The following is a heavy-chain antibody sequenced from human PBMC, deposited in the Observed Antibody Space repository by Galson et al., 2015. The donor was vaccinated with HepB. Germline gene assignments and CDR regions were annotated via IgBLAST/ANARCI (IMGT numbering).Heavy chain of an antibody. V-gene: IGHV4-39*01. CDR1: GGSIISRSYF. Sequence: LTCTFSGGSIISRSYFWGWIRQPPGKGLEWIGSIYYSGNTYYNPSLKSRVTISVDTPKNQISLRLSSVTAADTAVFYCARTHCRSTKCLHSYGLDVWGQGTTVTVSS. CDR3: ARTHCRSTKCLHSYGLDV. J-gene: IGHJ6*02. D-gene: IGHD2-2*01. CDR2: IYYSGNT.